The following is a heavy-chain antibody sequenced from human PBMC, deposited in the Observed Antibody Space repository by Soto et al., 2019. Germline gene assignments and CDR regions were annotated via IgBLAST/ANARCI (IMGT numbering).Heavy chain of an antibody. J-gene: IGHJ4*02. CDR1: GFTFNAHV. CDR2: ISGRGDSP. CDR3: AKEDTSSGSLDY. V-gene: IGHV3-23*01. Sequence: GSLRLSCAASGFTFNAHVMSWVRQAPGQGLEWVSGISGRGDSPYYADSVRGRFTISRDNSKNTLYLQMKSLRAEDSASYYCAKEDTSSGSLDYWGQGALVTVSS. D-gene: IGHD6-19*01.